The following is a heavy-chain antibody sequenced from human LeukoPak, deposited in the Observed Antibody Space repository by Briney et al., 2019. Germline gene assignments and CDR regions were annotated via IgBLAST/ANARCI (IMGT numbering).Heavy chain of an antibody. CDR3: ARDSGNYLDAFDI. J-gene: IGHJ3*02. Sequence: GGSLRLSCAASGFTFSRHSINWVRQAPGKGLEWVSSISSSSSYIYHADSVKGRFTISRDNAKNSLYLQMNSLRAEDTAVYYCARDSGNYLDAFDIWGQGTVVTVSS. D-gene: IGHD1-7*01. CDR1: GFTFSRHS. CDR2: ISSSSSYI. V-gene: IGHV3-21*01.